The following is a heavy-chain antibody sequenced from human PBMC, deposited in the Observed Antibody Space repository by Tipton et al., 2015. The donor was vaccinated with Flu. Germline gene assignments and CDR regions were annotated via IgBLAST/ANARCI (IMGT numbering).Heavy chain of an antibody. D-gene: IGHD4-17*01. CDR1: CGSISGYY. Sequence: LRLSCSVSCGSISGYYWSWIRQPPGKGLEWIGSIHHSGSTNYNPSLKSRVSISVDTAKNQFSLKLTSVTATDTAIYYCASAPTMTTFFFWGQGTLVTVSS. CDR3: ASAPTMTTFFF. V-gene: IGHV4-59*08. J-gene: IGHJ4*02. CDR2: IHHSGST.